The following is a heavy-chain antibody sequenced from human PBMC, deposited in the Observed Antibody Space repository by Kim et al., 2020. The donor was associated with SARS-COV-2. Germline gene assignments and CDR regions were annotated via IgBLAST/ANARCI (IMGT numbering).Heavy chain of an antibody. Sequence: LKSRVTISVDTSKNQFSLKLSSVTAADTAVYYCARTKSRITAMVTRGMDVWGQGTTVTVSS. CDR3: ARTKSRITAMVTRGMDV. V-gene: IGHV4-34*01. D-gene: IGHD5-18*01. J-gene: IGHJ6*02.